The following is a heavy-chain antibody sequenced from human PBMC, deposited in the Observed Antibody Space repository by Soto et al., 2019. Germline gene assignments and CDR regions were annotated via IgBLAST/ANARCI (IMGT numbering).Heavy chain of an antibody. V-gene: IGHV4-31*03. CDR2: VYYRDFS. D-gene: IGHD2-15*01. Sequence: SETLSHTYTVFGGSISNGGDYWSWIRQHPGKRLEWIGYVYYRDFSYYNPSLKSRVTISVDASKNQFSLTLSSVTAADTAVYYCARDFGCGGGNCYSIRFSELFGMDIWGQGTTVT. CDR1: GGSISNGGDY. J-gene: IGHJ6*02. CDR3: ARDFGCGGGNCYSIRFSELFGMDI.